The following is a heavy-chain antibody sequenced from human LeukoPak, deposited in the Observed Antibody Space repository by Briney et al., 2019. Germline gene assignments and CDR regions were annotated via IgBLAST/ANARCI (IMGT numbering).Heavy chain of an antibody. V-gene: IGHV1-2*02. J-gene: IGHJ4*02. CDR2: INPNSGGT. CDR3: ARGTEGVYDYAWGSYRPHFDY. Sequence: ASVKVSCKASGYTFTGYYMHWVRQAPGQGLEWMGWINPNSGGTNYAQKFQGRVTMTRDTSISTAYMELSRLRSDDTAVYYCARGTEGVYDYAWGSYRPHFDYWGQGTLVTVSS. CDR1: GYTFTGYY. D-gene: IGHD3-16*02.